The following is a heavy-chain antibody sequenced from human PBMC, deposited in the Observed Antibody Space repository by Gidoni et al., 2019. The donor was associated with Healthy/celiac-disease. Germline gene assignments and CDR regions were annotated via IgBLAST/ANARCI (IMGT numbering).Heavy chain of an antibody. CDR3: TRGVSGGRPREDFDI. D-gene: IGHD2-8*01. V-gene: IGHV3-73*01. Sequence: EVQLVESGGGLVQPGGSLKVSCAASGLTFSGSAMHWVRQASGKGLEWVGRIRSKANSYATAYAASVKGRFTISRDDSKNTAYLQMNSLKTEDTAVYYCTRGVSGGRPREDFDIWGQGTMVTVSS. CDR2: IRSKANSYAT. CDR1: GLTFSGSA. J-gene: IGHJ3*02.